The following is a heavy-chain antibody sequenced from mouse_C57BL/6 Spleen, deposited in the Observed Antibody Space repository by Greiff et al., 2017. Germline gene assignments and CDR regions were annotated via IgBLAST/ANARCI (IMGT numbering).Heavy chain of an antibody. CDR1: GFTFSSYA. J-gene: IGHJ1*03. CDR2: ISDAGSYT. CDR3: ARDYYGNNGYFDV. Sequence: EVKLVESGGGLVKPGGSLKLSCAASGFTFSSYAMSWVRQTPEKRLEWVATISDAGSYTYYPDNVKGRFTISRDTAKNNLYLQMSHLKSEDTAMYYGARDYYGNNGYFDVWGTGTTVTVSS. V-gene: IGHV5-4*01. D-gene: IGHD2-1*01.